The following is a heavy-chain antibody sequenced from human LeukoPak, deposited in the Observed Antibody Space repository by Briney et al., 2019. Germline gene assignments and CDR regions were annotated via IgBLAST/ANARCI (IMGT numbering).Heavy chain of an antibody. CDR2: INHNGST. D-gene: IGHD3-16*01. CDR1: GGSFSDYY. CDR3: ARRKITVHGLDY. J-gene: IGHJ4*02. V-gene: IGHV4-34*01. Sequence: SETLSLTCGVYGGSFSDYYLTWIRQPPGKGLEWIGEINHNGSTNYNPPLKSRVTTSVDTSKNHFSLKLSSVTAVDTAVYYCARRKITVHGLDYWGQGTLVTVSS.